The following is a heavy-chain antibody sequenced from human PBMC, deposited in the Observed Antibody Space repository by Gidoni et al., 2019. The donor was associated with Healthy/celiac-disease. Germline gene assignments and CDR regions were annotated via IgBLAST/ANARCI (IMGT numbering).Heavy chain of an antibody. Sequence: QITLKESGPTLVKPTQTLTLTCTFSGFSLSTSGVGVGWIRQPPGKALEWLALIYWDDDKSYSPSLKSRLTITKDTSKNQVVITMTNMDPVDTATYYCAHSGGHMVRGSRRRFYYYYGMDVWGQGTTVTVSS. V-gene: IGHV2-5*02. D-gene: IGHD3-10*01. CDR1: GFSLSTSGVG. CDR2: IYWDDDK. CDR3: AHSGGHMVRGSRRRFYYYYGMDV. J-gene: IGHJ6*02.